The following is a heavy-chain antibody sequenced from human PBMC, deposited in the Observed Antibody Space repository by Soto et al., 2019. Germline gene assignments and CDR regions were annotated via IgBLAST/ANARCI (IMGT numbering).Heavy chain of an antibody. CDR2: IDPSDSYT. CDR3: ALNTIFGVVTTPGYYGMDV. CDR1: GYSFTSYW. V-gene: IGHV5-10-1*01. D-gene: IGHD3-3*01. J-gene: IGHJ6*02. Sequence: LKISCKGSGYSFTSYWISWVRQMPGKGLEWMGRIDPSDSYTNYSPSFQGHVTISADKSISTAYLQWSSLKASDTAMYYCALNTIFGVVTTPGYYGMDVWGQGTKVTVSS.